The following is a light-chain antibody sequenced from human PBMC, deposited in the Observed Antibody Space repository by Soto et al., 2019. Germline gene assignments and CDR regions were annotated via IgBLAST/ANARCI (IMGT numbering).Light chain of an antibody. Sequence: IQMTQSPSSLSASVGDRVTITCRASQSISSHLNWYQQKPGKAPKLLIYAASGLQSGVPSRFSGSGSGTDFTLTISSLQPDDFATYYCQQYNSYSWTFGQGTKVDIK. CDR3: QQYNSYSWT. J-gene: IGKJ1*01. CDR1: QSISSH. V-gene: IGKV1-39*01. CDR2: AAS.